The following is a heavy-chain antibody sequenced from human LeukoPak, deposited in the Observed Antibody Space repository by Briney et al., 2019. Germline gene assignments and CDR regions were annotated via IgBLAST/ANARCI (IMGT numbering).Heavy chain of an antibody. CDR3: ASFETVAANWFDP. V-gene: IGHV3-21*01. J-gene: IGHJ5*02. D-gene: IGHD6-19*01. CDR2: ISGSSTYI. CDR1: GFAFSSYS. Sequence: PGGSLRLSCAASGFAFSSYSMNWVRQAREKGLEWVSSISGSSTYIFYADSVKGRFTISRDNAKNSLYLQMNSLRAEDTAVYYCASFETVAANWFDPWGQGTLVTVSS.